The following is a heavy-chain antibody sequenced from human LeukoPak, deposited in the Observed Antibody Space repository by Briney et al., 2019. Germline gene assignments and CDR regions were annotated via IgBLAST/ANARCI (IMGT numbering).Heavy chain of an antibody. CDR3: ARDTPVYCSGGSCSSHLSYYYGMDV. Sequence: ASVKVSCKTSGYIFTSYGITWVRQAPGQGLEWLGWISAYNGDTNYAQELQGRVTLTTDTSTSTAYMELRSLRLDDTAVYYCARDTPVYCSGGSCSSHLSYYYGMDVWSQGTTVTVSS. CDR1: GYIFTSYG. D-gene: IGHD2-15*01. J-gene: IGHJ6*02. V-gene: IGHV1-18*01. CDR2: ISAYNGDT.